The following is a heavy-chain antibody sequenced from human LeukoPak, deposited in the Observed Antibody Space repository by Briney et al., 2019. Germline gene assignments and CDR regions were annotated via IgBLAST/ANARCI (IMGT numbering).Heavy chain of an antibody. CDR1: GGSISSYY. D-gene: IGHD1-26*01. V-gene: IGHV4-59*01. Sequence: SETLSLTCTVSGGSISSYYWSWIRQPPGKGLEWIGYIYYSGSTNYNPSLKSRVTISVDTSKNQFSLKLSSVTAEDTAVYYCARPISGSYGAFDIWGQGTMVTVSS. CDR2: IYYSGST. CDR3: ARPISGSYGAFDI. J-gene: IGHJ3*02.